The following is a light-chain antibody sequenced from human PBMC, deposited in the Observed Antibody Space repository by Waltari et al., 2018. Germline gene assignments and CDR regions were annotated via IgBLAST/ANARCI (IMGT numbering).Light chain of an antibody. Sequence: TFLASQVISNSLAWYQQQPGKAPKLLLYAASRLESGVPSRFSGSGSGTDYTLTISSLQPEDFATFYCQQYHSTPLTFGGGTKVEIK. CDR1: QVISNS. CDR2: AAS. CDR3: QQYHSTPLT. V-gene: IGKV1-NL1*01. J-gene: IGKJ4*01.